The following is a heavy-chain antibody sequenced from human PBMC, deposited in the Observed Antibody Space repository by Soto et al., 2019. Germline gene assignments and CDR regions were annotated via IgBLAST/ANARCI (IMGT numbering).Heavy chain of an antibody. V-gene: IGHV4-39*01. CDR1: GGSITSSSYY. D-gene: IGHD1-26*01. Sequence: QLHLRESGPGLVKPSETLSLTCTVSGGSITSSSYYWGWIRQPPGKGLEWSGSIYYSGSTYYNPSLNSRVTIPVDPSTNQSSLKLSSVPAADTAVYYCATPDAGGTYVYKFDPWGPGTLVTVSS. J-gene: IGHJ5*02. CDR3: ATPDAGGTYVYKFDP. CDR2: IYYSGST.